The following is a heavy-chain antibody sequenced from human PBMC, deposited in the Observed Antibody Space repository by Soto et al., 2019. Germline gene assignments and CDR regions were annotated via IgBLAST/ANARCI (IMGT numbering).Heavy chain of an antibody. CDR1: GGSISSYY. Sequence: SETLSLTCTVSGGSISSYYWSWIRQPPGKGLEWIGYIYYSGSTNYNPSLKSRVTISVDTSKNQFSLKLSSVTAADTAVYYCARETYYRPGYMDVWGKGTTVTVS. D-gene: IGHD3-10*01. V-gene: IGHV4-59*01. J-gene: IGHJ6*03. CDR2: IYYSGST. CDR3: ARETYYRPGYMDV.